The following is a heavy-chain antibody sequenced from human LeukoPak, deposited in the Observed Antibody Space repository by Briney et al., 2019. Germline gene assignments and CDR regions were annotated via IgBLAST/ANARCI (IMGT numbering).Heavy chain of an antibody. J-gene: IGHJ4*02. CDR1: GDSVSSYY. V-gene: IGHV4-59*02. D-gene: IGHD3-22*01. Sequence: PSETLSLTCTVSGDSVSSYYWSWIRQPPGKGLEWIGHIYYSGSTNYNPSLKSRVTISVDTSKNQFSLKLSSVIAADTAVYYCARVPTYYDSPQGDYWGQGTLVTVSS. CDR3: ARVPTYYDSPQGDY. CDR2: IYYSGST.